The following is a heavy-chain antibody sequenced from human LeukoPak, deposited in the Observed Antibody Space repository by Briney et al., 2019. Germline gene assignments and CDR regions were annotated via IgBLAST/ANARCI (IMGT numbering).Heavy chain of an antibody. Sequence: SETLSLTCTVSGGSISSSSYYWGWIRQPPGTGLEWIGNIYYSGSTYYNPSLKSRVTISVDTSKNQFSLKLSSVTAADTAVYYCARHADYGGAAFDYWGQGTLVTVSS. CDR2: IYYSGST. CDR3: ARHADYGGAAFDY. CDR1: GGSISSSSYY. J-gene: IGHJ4*02. D-gene: IGHD4-23*01. V-gene: IGHV4-39*01.